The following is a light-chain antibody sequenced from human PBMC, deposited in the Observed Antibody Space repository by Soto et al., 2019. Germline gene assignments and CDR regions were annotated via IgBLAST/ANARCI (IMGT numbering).Light chain of an antibody. CDR1: SSNIGAGYD. J-gene: IGLJ2*01. V-gene: IGLV1-40*01. CDR2: GNT. Sequence: QSVLTQPPSVSGAPGQRVTISCTGSSSNIGAGYDVHWYQHLPGTAPKLLIFGNTNRPSGVPDRFSGSKSYTSASLAITGLQAEDEADYYCQAYDSSLSAYVLFGGGTKLTVL. CDR3: QAYDSSLSAYVL.